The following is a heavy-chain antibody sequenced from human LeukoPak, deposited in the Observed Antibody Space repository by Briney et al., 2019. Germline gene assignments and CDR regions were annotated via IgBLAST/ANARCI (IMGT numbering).Heavy chain of an antibody. CDR3: AKDTDYDILTGYYYYGMDV. D-gene: IGHD3-9*01. J-gene: IGHJ6*02. CDR1: GFTFSSYA. V-gene: IGHV3-23*01. CDR2: ISGSGGST. Sequence: GGSLRLSCAASGFTFSSYAMSWVRQAPGKGLEWVSAISGSGGSTYYADSVKGRFTISRDNSKNTLYLQMNSLRAEDTAVYYCAKDTDYDILTGYYYYGMDVWGQGTTVTVSS.